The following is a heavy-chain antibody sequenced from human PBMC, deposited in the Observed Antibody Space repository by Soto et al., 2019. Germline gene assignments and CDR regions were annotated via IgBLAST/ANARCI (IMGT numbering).Heavy chain of an antibody. Sequence: EVQLLESGGGLVQPGGSLRLSCAASGFTFSGYAMSWVRQASGKGLEWVAGITDDGVGTYYADSVKGRFSISRDNSKNTLYLQMNGLRAEDTALYYCAKFKAGTYENYHFDYWGQGTLVTVSS. V-gene: IGHV3-23*01. CDR1: GFTFSGYA. D-gene: IGHD3-10*01. CDR3: AKFKAGTYENYHFDY. CDR2: ITDDGVGT. J-gene: IGHJ4*02.